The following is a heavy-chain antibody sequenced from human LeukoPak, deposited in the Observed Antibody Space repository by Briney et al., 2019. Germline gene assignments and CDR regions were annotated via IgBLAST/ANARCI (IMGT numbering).Heavy chain of an antibody. Sequence: PSETLSLTCTVSGGSISSSSYYWGWIRQPPGKGLEWIGSIYYSGSTYYNPSLKSRVTISVDTSKNQFSLKLSSVTAADTAVYYCARQIGQQLVSDYWGQGTLVTVSS. CDR2: IYYSGST. D-gene: IGHD6-13*01. CDR1: GGSISSSSYY. CDR3: ARQIGQQLVSDY. J-gene: IGHJ4*02. V-gene: IGHV4-39*01.